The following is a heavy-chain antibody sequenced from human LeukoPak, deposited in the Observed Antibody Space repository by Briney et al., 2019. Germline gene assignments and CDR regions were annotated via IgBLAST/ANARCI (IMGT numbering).Heavy chain of an antibody. V-gene: IGHV3-30*02. D-gene: IGHD6-13*01. CDR3: AKWRIAAAGTGDY. CDR1: GFTFSSYG. CDR2: IWYDGSNK. Sequence: PGGSLRLSCAASGFTFSSYGMHWVRQAPGKGLEWVAFIWYDGSNKYYADSVKGRFTISRDNSKNTLYLQMNSLRAEDTAVYYCAKWRIAAAGTGDYWGQGTLVTVSS. J-gene: IGHJ4*02.